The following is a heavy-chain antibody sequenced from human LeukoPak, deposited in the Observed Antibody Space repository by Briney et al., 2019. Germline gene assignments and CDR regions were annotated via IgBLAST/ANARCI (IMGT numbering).Heavy chain of an antibody. Sequence: GGSLRLSCAASGFTFSSYSMNWVRQAPGKVLEWVSSISSSSSYIYYADSVKGRFTISRDNAKNSLYLQMNSLRAEDTAVYYCARDRTGIAARYFDYWGQGTLVTVSS. J-gene: IGHJ4*02. CDR3: ARDRTGIAARYFDY. CDR2: ISSSSSYI. CDR1: GFTFSSYS. V-gene: IGHV3-21*01. D-gene: IGHD6-6*01.